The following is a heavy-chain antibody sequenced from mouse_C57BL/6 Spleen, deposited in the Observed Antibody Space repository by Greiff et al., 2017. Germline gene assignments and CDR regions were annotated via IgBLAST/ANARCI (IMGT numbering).Heavy chain of an antibody. J-gene: IGHJ1*03. CDR3: ARPGSSFWYFDV. CDR2: INPGSGGT. CDR1: GYAFTNYL. V-gene: IGHV1-54*01. D-gene: IGHD1-1*01. Sequence: VKLQESGAELVRPGTSVKLSCKASGYAFTNYLIEWVKQRPGQGLEWIGVINPGSGGTNYNEKFKGKATLTADKSSSTAYMQLSSLTSADSAVYFCARPGSSFWYFDVWGTGTTVTVSS.